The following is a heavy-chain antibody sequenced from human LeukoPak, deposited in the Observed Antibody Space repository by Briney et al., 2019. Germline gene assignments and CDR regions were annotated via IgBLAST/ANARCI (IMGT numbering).Heavy chain of an antibody. CDR2: IYSGGGT. CDR1: GLSVSSTY. D-gene: IGHD4-17*01. Sequence: PGGSLRLSCAASGLSVSSTYMTWVRQTPGKGLEWVSVIYSGGGTHYSDSLKGRFSIFRDNSKNTLYLQMTNLTAKDAAVYYCVGECRYWGQGTLVTVSS. CDR3: VGECRY. J-gene: IGHJ4*02. V-gene: IGHV3-53*01.